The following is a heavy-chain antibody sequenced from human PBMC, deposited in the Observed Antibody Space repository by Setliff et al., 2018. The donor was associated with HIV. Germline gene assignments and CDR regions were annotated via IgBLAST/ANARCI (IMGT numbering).Heavy chain of an antibody. V-gene: IGHV4-39*02. D-gene: IGHD6-19*01. CDR1: GVPTSASTYY. CDR3: AREPSPSQWQPLYFDV. J-gene: IGHJ4*02. Sequence: TLSLTCTVSGVPTSASTYYWGWIRQPPGKGLDWIGYISYSGKTYYNPSLKSRATISVDTSNNHFSLRLNSVTAADTAIYYCAREPSPSQWQPLYFDVWGRGILVTVSS. CDR2: ISYSGKT.